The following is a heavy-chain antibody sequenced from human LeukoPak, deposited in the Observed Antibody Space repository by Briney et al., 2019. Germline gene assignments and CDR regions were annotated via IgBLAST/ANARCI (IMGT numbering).Heavy chain of an antibody. Sequence: GGSLRLSCAASGFTFSSYAMSWVRQAPGRGLEWVSVISGSGGSTYYADSVKGRFTISRDNSKNTLYLQINSLNAEDTAVYYCAKDLRGESLWGQGTLVTVSS. CDR1: GFTFSSYA. CDR2: ISGSGGST. J-gene: IGHJ4*02. CDR3: AKDLRGESL. V-gene: IGHV3-23*01. D-gene: IGHD6-25*01.